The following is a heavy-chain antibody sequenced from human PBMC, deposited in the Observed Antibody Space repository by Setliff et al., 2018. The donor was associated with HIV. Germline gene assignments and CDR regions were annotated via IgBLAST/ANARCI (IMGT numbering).Heavy chain of an antibody. V-gene: IGHV3-30*03. Sequence: HPGGSLRLSCAASGSMFTYAWLSWVRQAPGKGLEWVAVISYDGRNKYFADSVKGRFSISRDTSKNTLYLQMNSLRAEDTAVYFCARDVGTVGATLDSWGQGTLVTVSS. CDR3: ARDVGTVGATLDS. CDR2: ISYDGRNK. J-gene: IGHJ4*02. CDR1: GSMFTYAW. D-gene: IGHD1-26*01.